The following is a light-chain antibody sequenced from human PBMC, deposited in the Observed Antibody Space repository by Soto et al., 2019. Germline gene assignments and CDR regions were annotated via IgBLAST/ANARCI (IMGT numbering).Light chain of an antibody. CDR2: WAS. J-gene: IGKJ2*01. Sequence: DIVMTQSPDSLAVSLGGRATINCKSSQSVLYSSNNRNYLAWYQQKPGQPPKLLIYWASTRESGVPNRFSGSGSGTDFTLTISSLQAEDVAVYYCQQYYNTPYTFGQGTKLEIK. CDR3: QQYYNTPYT. CDR1: QSVLYSSNNRNY. V-gene: IGKV4-1*01.